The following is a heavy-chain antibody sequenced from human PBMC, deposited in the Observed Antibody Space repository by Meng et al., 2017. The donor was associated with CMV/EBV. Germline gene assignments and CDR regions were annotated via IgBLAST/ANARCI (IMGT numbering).Heavy chain of an antibody. CDR2: INHSGST. Sequence: GGSLSGYYGSWIRQPPGKGLEWMGEINHSGSTNYNPSLKSRVTISVDTSKNQFSLKLSSVTAADTAVYYCARGRPPGYSYGGYFDYWGQGTLVTVSS. CDR3: ARGRPPGYSYGGYFDY. D-gene: IGHD5-18*01. V-gene: IGHV4-34*01. J-gene: IGHJ4*02. CDR1: GGSLSGYY.